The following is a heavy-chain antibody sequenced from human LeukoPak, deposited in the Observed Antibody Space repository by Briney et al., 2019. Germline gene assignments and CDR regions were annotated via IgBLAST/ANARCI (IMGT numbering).Heavy chain of an antibody. CDR1: GFTFSSYG. J-gene: IGHJ4*02. V-gene: IGHV3-30*18. CDR2: IIYDGSNK. D-gene: IGHD5-24*01. CDR3: AKGMATKYYFDY. Sequence: GGSLRLSCAASGFTFSSYGMHWVRQAPGKGLEWVALIIYDGSNKYYTDSVKGRFTISRDNSKNTLYLQMNSLRAEDTAMYHCAKGMATKYYFDYWGQGTLVTVSS.